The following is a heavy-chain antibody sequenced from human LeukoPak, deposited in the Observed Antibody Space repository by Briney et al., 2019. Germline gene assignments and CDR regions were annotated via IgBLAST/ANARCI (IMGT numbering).Heavy chain of an antibody. D-gene: IGHD4-17*01. V-gene: IGHV3-53*01. Sequence: GGSLRLSCAASGFTVISNYMSWVRQAPGKGLEWVSVIYSGGSTYYADSVKGRFTISRDNSKNTLYLQMNSLRAEDTAVYYCARVATVTTSRPFDYWGQGTLVTVSS. CDR1: GFTVISNY. CDR3: ARVATVTTSRPFDY. CDR2: IYSGGST. J-gene: IGHJ4*02.